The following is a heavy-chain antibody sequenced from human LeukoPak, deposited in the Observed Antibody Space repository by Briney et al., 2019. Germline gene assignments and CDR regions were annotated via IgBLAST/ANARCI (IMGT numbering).Heavy chain of an antibody. J-gene: IGHJ4*02. CDR1: GFTFSSYS. CDR2: ISSSSSYI. V-gene: IGHV3-21*01. D-gene: IGHD2-2*01. Sequence: PGGSLRLSCAASGFTFSSYSMNWVRRAPGKGLEWVSSISSSSSYIYYADSVKGRFTISRDNAKNSLYLQMNSLRAEDTAVYYCARLYCSSTSCHFDYWGQGTLVTVSS. CDR3: ARLYCSSTSCHFDY.